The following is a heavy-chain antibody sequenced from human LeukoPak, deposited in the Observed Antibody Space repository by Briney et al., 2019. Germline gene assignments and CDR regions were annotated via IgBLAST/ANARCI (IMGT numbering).Heavy chain of an antibody. Sequence: SESLSLTCTVSGDSISNYFWSWIRQPAGKGLEWIGRIYANGSTSYNPSLKSRVTMSVDTSKNHFSLNLSSVTAADTAVYYCAGQTSVAGLGYWGQGTLVTVSS. V-gene: IGHV4-4*07. CDR2: IYANGST. CDR3: AGQTSVAGLGY. D-gene: IGHD6-19*01. J-gene: IGHJ4*02. CDR1: GDSISNYF.